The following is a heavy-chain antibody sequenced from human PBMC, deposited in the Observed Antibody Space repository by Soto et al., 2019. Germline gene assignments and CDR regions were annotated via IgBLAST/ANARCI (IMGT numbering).Heavy chain of an antibody. Sequence: QLQLRESGPGLVQPSGTLSLTCDLSGDSLTNNHWWSWVRQAPGKGLYWIGEIWHTGRPNYNPSLKSRVAISKDKSKNQFSLKLSSVTAADTAVYYCVRESRTGCSSINCYMHWGQGTLVTVSS. CDR1: GDSLTNNHW. J-gene: IGHJ4*02. D-gene: IGHD2-15*01. V-gene: IGHV4-4*02. CDR3: VRESRTGCSSINCYMH. CDR2: IWHTGRP.